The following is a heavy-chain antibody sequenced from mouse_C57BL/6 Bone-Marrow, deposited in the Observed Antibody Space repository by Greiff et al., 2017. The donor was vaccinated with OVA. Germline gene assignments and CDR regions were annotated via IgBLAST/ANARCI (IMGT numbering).Heavy chain of an antibody. D-gene: IGHD1-1*01. CDR3: TRNYGSDY. CDR2: IDPETGGT. Sequence: VQLQESGAELVRPGASVTLSCKASGYTFTDYEMHWVKQTPVHGLEWIGAIDPETGGTAYNQKFKGKAILTADKSSSTAYMELRSLTSEDSAVYYCTRNYGSDYWGQGTTLTVSS. V-gene: IGHV1-15*01. J-gene: IGHJ2*01. CDR1: GYTFTDYE.